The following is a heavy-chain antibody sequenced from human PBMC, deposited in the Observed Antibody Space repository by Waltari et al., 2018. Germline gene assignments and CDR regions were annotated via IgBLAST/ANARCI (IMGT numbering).Heavy chain of an antibody. CDR3: ARGEGIAALIAFDI. D-gene: IGHD6-13*01. CDR1: GGSISSYS. V-gene: IGHV4-4*07. J-gene: IGHJ3*02. CDR2: IYTSGST. Sequence: QVQLQESGPGLVKPSETLSLTCTVSGGSISSYSWSWIRQPAGKGMEWIGRIYTSGSTNYNPSLKSRVTMSVDTSKNQFSLKLSSVTAADTAVYYCARGEGIAALIAFDIWGQGTMVTVSS.